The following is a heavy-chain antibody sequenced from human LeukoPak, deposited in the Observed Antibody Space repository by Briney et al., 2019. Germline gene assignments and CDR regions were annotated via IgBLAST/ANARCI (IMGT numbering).Heavy chain of an antibody. CDR2: IDAGGGDT. CDR3: GRPTKYWLVRGIGVDV. CDR1: GFGFRSYA. Sequence: GGSLRLPCAASGFGFRSYAMTGVRKAPGKGFEWFSSIDAGGGDTYTSDSVKGRFTISRDNSMNTLYLQMNSLRADDTAVYYCGRPTKYWLVRGIGVDVWGQGTTVTVSS. D-gene: IGHD6-19*01. V-gene: IGHV3-23*01. J-gene: IGHJ6*02.